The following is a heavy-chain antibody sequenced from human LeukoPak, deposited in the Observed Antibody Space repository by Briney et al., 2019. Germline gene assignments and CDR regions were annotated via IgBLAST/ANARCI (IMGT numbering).Heavy chain of an antibody. CDR1: GFTFSSYA. V-gene: IGHV3-23*01. J-gene: IGHJ4*02. CDR2: ISGSAGST. Sequence: GGSLRLSCAASGFTFSSYAMSWVRQAPGKGLEWVSVISGSAGSTYYADSVKGRFTISRDNSKNTLYLQMNSLRAEDTAVYSCARALYSGLGSLYYFDYWGQGALVTVSS. CDR3: ARALYSGLGSLYYFDY. D-gene: IGHD3-10*01.